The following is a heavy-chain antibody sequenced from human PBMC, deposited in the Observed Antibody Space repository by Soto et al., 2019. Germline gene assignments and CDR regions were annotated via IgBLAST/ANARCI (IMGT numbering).Heavy chain of an antibody. J-gene: IGHJ5*02. CDR1: GGTFSSHA. CDR2: IIPLFGTT. D-gene: IGHD1-26*01. V-gene: IGHV1-69*06. CDR3: ARVAQVGSGWFDP. Sequence: QVQLLQSGAEVKKPGSSMNVSCKTLGGTFSSHAVNWLRQAPGQGFEWIGGIIPLFGTTNFAQKFQGRVTITADISTSTVDIALSSLRFEDTALYYCARVAQVGSGWFDPWGQGTRVTVSS.